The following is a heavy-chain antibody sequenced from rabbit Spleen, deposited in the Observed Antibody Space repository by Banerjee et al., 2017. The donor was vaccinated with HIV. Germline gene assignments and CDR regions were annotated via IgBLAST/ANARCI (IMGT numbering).Heavy chain of an antibody. CDR2: INTATGKA. CDR3: ARDAGVYDYIDVYFNL. D-gene: IGHD6-1*01. J-gene: IGHJ4*01. CDR1: GFSFSDRDV. Sequence: QEQLEESGGGLVKPGGSLTLTCKASGFSFSDRDVMCWVRQAPGKGLEWIACINTATGKAVYASWAKGRFAISKTSSTTVTLQMTSLTAADTATYFCARDAGVYDYIDVYFNLWGQGTLVTVS. V-gene: IGHV1S45*01.